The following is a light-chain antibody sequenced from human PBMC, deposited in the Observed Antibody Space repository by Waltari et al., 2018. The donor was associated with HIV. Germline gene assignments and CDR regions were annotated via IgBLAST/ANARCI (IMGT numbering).Light chain of an antibody. CDR2: EFT. Sequence: QSALTQPPSASGSPGQSVTISCTGPISDVDGYAYVSWYQQHPSKVPKLIIYEFTKRPSGVPNRFSGSKSGNTASLTVSDLQAEDEADYYCTSHTGITNLLFGGGTRLTVL. CDR3: TSHTGITNLL. V-gene: IGLV2-8*01. CDR1: ISDVDGYAY. J-gene: IGLJ3*02.